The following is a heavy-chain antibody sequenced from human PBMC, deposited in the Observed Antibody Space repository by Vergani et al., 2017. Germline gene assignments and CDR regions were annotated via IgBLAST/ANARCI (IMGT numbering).Heavy chain of an antibody. CDR1: RFTFSSYA. D-gene: IGHD6-6*01. J-gene: IGHJ1*01. CDR2: ISWNGGSV. CDR3: AKEAYSSSSFQD. V-gene: IGHV3-9*01. Sequence: EVQLLESGGGLVQPGGSLRLSCAASRFTFSSYAMSWVRQAPGKGLEWVSGISWNGGSVGYADSVKGRFTISRDNAKNSLFLQMNSLRAEDTALYYCAKEAYSSSSFQDWGQGTLVTVSS.